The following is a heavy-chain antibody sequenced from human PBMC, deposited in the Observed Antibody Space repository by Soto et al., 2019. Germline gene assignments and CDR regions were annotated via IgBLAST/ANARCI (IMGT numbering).Heavy chain of an antibody. CDR3: AKEYYYDSSGYSSDY. CDR2: ISYDGSNK. V-gene: IGHV3-30*18. Sequence: GSLRLSCAASGFTFSSYGMHWVRQAPGKGLEWVAVISYDGSNKYYADSVKGRFTISRDNSKNTLYLQMNSLRAEDTAVYYCAKEYYYDSSGYSSDYWGQGT. CDR1: GFTFSSYG. J-gene: IGHJ4*02. D-gene: IGHD3-22*01.